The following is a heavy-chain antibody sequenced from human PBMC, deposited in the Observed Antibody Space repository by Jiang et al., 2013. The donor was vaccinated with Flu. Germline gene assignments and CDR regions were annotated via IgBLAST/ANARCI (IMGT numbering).Heavy chain of an antibody. J-gene: IGHJ4*01. Sequence: QSGAEVKKPGSSVKVSCMASGDTFSKNTIIWVRQAPGQGLGWMAGIIPIVGTTNYAQKFQGRVTITADKSTSTIYMQMTSLRSEDTAVYFCARVRACGGDCYYFDYVGP. CDR2: IIPIVGTT. D-gene: IGHD2-21*02. V-gene: IGHV1-69*06. CDR1: GDTFSKNT. CDR3: ARVRACGGDCYYFDY.